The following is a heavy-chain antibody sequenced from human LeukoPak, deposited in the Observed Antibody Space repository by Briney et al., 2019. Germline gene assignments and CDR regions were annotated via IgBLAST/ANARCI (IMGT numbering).Heavy chain of an antibody. J-gene: IGHJ4*02. CDR2: IYTSGST. V-gene: IGHV4-4*07. CDR1: GGSISSYY. CDR3: ARGYCSGGSCYPFDY. Sequence: SETLSLTCTVSGGSISSYYWSWIRQPPGKGLEWIGRIYTSGSTYYNPSLKSRVTISVDTSKNQFSLKLSSVTAADTAVYYCARGYCSGGSCYPFDYWGQGTLVTVSS. D-gene: IGHD2-15*01.